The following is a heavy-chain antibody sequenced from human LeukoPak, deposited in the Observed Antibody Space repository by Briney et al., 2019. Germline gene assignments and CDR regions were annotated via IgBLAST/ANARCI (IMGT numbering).Heavy chain of an antibody. CDR1: GFTFSSYA. CDR2: INHSGST. J-gene: IGHJ4*02. V-gene: IGHV4-34*01. CDR3: ARGVRGYDPRAV. D-gene: IGHD5-12*01. Sequence: GSLRPSCAASGFTFSSYAMSWVRQPPGKGLEWIGEINHSGSTNYNPSLKSRVTISVDTSKNQFSLKLSSVTAADTAVYYCARGVRGYDPRAVWGQGTLVTVSS.